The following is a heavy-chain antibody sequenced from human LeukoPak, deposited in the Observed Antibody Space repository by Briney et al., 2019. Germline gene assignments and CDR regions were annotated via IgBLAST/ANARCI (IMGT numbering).Heavy chain of an antibody. CDR3: ARFLGVVIRVFEF. D-gene: IGHD2-21*01. CDR1: GFTFSNYL. CDR2: IKQDGSEK. V-gene: IGHV3-7*02. J-gene: IGHJ3*01. Sequence: GGSLRLSCAASGFTFSNYLMSWVRQAPGKGLEWVADIKQDGSEKYYVDSVEGRFTISRDNAKNSLYLQMRSLRAEDTAVYYCARFLGVVIRVFEFGGKGKRVTVSS.